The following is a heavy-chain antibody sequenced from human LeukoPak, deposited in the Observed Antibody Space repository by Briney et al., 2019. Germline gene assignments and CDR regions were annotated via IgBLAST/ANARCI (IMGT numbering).Heavy chain of an antibody. CDR3: GSRNYYGLGADY. J-gene: IGHJ4*02. CDR1: GASFLSYY. CDR2: INHRGTT. Sequence: SATLSLTCAVNGASFLSYYWRWIRQPPGKGLEWIGVINHRGTTDYNTPLKTRVTMSVDTSKNQFSLKLNSVTAADAAVYYCGSRNYYGLGADYWGQGTLVTVSS. V-gene: IGHV4-34*01. D-gene: IGHD3-10*01.